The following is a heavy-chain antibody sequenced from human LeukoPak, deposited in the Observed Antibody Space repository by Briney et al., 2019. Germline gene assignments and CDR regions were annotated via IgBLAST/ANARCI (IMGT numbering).Heavy chain of an antibody. Sequence: GESLKISCKGSGYSFTSYWIAWVRQMPGKGLEWMGIIYPGDSDTRYSPSFQGQVTISVDKSISTAYLQWSSLKASDTAMYYCARQPRGSRSSQFYYAMDVWGQGTTVTVSS. J-gene: IGHJ6*02. CDR3: ARQPRGSRSSQFYYAMDV. CDR2: IYPGDSDT. V-gene: IGHV5-51*01. CDR1: GYSFTSYW. D-gene: IGHD2-2*01.